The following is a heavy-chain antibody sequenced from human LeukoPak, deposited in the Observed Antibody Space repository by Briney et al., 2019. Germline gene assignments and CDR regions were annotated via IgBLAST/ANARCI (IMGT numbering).Heavy chain of an antibody. CDR2: IKQDGSEK. CDR3: AKGIRHTIAVAGTEFDY. D-gene: IGHD6-19*01. CDR1: GFTFSSYW. V-gene: IGHV3-7*01. Sequence: GGSLRLSCAASGFTFSSYWMSWVRQAPGKGLEWVANIKQDGSEKYSVDSVKGRFTISRDNAKNSLYMQMNSLRAEDTAVYYCAKGIRHTIAVAGTEFDYWGQGTLVTVSS. J-gene: IGHJ4*02.